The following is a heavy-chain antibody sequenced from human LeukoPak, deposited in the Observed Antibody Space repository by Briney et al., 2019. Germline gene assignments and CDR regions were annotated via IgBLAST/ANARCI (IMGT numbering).Heavy chain of an antibody. D-gene: IGHD2-15*01. CDR3: AKQYSSYSLVYYFDF. J-gene: IGHJ4*02. V-gene: IGHV3-30*18. CDR1: GFILNNDG. CDR2: ISYDGGKT. Sequence: PGGSLRLSHAASGFILNNDGMLWVRQAPGKVPEWVAVISYDGGKTHHADYVKGRFNTSRDTSKNIPYPPRNSLRTEHTAGYYCAKQYSSYSLVYYFDFWGQGTLVTVSS.